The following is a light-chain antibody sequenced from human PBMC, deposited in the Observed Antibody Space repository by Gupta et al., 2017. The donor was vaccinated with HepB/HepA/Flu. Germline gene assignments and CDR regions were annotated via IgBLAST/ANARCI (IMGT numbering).Light chain of an antibody. Sequence: SSELTQDPAVSVALGQTVRITCQGDSLRSSYTSWYQQKPGQAPMLVIYVKNNRPSGIPDRFSISSSGNTVSLTITVAQAEDEADYYCNSRDSSGDLYVVGTGTKVTGL. CDR3: NSRDSSGDLYV. V-gene: IGLV3-19*01. J-gene: IGLJ1*01. CDR2: VKN. CDR1: SLRSSY.